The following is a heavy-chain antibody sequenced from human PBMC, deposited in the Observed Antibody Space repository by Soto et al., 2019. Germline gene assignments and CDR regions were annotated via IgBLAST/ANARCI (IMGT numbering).Heavy chain of an antibody. CDR1: GFTFSSYS. CDR2: ISSSSSTI. J-gene: IGHJ5*02. Sequence: PGGSLRLACAASGFTFSSYSMNWVRQAPGKGLEWVSYISSSSSTIYYADSVKGRFTISRDNAKNSLYLQMNSLRAEDTAVYYCARDDGLLNWFDLRGQGTLVTGSS. D-gene: IGHD1-26*01. V-gene: IGHV3-48*01. CDR3: ARDDGLLNWFDL.